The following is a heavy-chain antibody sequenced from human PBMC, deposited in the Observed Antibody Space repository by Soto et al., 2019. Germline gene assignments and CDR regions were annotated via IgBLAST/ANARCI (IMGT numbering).Heavy chain of an antibody. Sequence: SEALSVTCSGSGGSISSSRYHWRWLRQPPGKGLEWIGSIYYRRRTYYNPSLESRVTISLHTPKNQFSLKLSSVTAADTAVYYCASPRIAFYNWFDPWGQGTRVTV. J-gene: IGHJ5*02. D-gene: IGHD3-3*02. CDR1: GGSISSSRYH. CDR2: IYYRRRT. CDR3: ASPRIAFYNWFDP. V-gene: IGHV4-39*01.